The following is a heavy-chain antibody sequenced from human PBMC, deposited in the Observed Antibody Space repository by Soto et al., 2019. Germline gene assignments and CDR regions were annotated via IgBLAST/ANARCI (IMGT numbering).Heavy chain of an antibody. Sequence: GGSLRLSCAASGFTFDDYTMHWVRQAPGKGLEWVSLISWDGGSTYYADSVKGRFTISRDNSKNSLYLQMNSLRTEDTALYYCAKDNRDYDMVTGYYSDYYFDYWGQGTLVTVSS. D-gene: IGHD3-9*01. CDR2: ISWDGGST. CDR1: GFTFDDYT. CDR3: AKDNRDYDMVTGYYSDYYFDY. J-gene: IGHJ4*02. V-gene: IGHV3-43*01.